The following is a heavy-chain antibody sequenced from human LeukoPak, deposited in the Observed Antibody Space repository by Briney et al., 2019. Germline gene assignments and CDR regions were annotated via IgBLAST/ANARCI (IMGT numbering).Heavy chain of an antibody. V-gene: IGHV1-69*04. D-gene: IGHD3-3*01. CDR3: ARAPRQYYDFWSGYWFDP. CDR2: IIPILGIA. J-gene: IGHJ5*02. Sequence: SVKVSCKASGGTFSSYAISWVRQAPGQGLEWMGRIIPILGIANYAQKFQGRVTITADKSTSTAYMELSSLRSEDTAVYYCARAPRQYYDFWSGYWFDPWGQGTLVTVSS. CDR1: GGTFSSYA.